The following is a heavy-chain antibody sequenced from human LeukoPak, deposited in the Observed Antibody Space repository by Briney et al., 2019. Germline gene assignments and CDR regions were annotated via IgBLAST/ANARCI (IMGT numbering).Heavy chain of an antibody. Sequence: SETLSLTCAVYGGSFSGYYWSWIRQPPGKGLEWIGETNHSGSTNYNPSLKSRVTISVDTSKNQFSLKLSSVTAADTAVYYCARRSSSWYSYYYYGMDVWGQGTTVTVSS. CDR2: TNHSGST. V-gene: IGHV4-34*01. CDR1: GGSFSGYY. CDR3: ARRSSSWYSYYYYGMDV. J-gene: IGHJ6*02. D-gene: IGHD6-13*01.